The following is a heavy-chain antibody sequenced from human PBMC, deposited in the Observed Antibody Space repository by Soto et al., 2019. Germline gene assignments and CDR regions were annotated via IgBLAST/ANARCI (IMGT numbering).Heavy chain of an antibody. J-gene: IGHJ6*02. CDR1: GFTLSSYG. CDR2: IWYDGSNK. CDR3: ARKGHCSGGSCYQYYYYGMDV. Sequence: QVQLMESGGGVVQPGRSLRLSCAASGFTLSSYGMHWVRQAPGKGLEWVADIWYDGSNKYYADSVKGRFTISRDNSRNTLYLQMNSLRAEDTAVYYCARKGHCSGGSCYQYYYYGMDVWGQGTTVTVSS. V-gene: IGHV3-33*01. D-gene: IGHD2-15*01.